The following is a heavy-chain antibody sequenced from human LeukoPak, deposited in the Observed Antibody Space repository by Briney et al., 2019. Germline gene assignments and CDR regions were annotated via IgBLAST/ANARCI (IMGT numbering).Heavy chain of an antibody. CDR1: GGPISSGSYY. Sequence: SQTLSLTCTVSGGPISSGSYYWSWIRQPAGKGLEWIGRVYTSGSTNCNPSLKSRVTMSVDTSKNQFSLKLSSVTAADTAVYYCARVSSEWLVPDYWGQGTLVTVSS. CDR2: VYTSGST. V-gene: IGHV4-61*02. J-gene: IGHJ4*02. D-gene: IGHD6-19*01. CDR3: ARVSSEWLVPDY.